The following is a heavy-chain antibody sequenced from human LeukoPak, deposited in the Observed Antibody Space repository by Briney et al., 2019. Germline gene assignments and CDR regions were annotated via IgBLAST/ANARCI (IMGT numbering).Heavy chain of an antibody. D-gene: IGHD6-19*01. CDR3: ARDRSSGGLFDY. CDR1: GFTFRSYG. V-gene: IGHV3-21*01. Sequence: GGSLRLSCAASGFTFRSYGMHWVRQAPGKGLEWVSSISSSSSYIYYADSVKGRFTISRDNAKNSLYLQMNSLRAEDTAVYYCARDRSSGGLFDYWGQGTLVTVSS. J-gene: IGHJ4*02. CDR2: ISSSSSYI.